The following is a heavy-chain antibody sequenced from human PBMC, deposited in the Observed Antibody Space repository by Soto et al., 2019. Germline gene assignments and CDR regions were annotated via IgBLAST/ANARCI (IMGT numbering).Heavy chain of an antibody. CDR1: IFTFSNYG. CDR2: IWYDGSNK. D-gene: IGHD6-19*01. Sequence: PVGSLRLSCASSIFTFSNYGMHCVRHSPGKWLEWVAVIWYDGSNKYYADSVKGRFTISRDNSKNTLYLQMNSLRAEDTAVYYCARDDSQGRAVVIYGMEVWGQGTTVNVS. J-gene: IGHJ6*01. V-gene: IGHV3-33*01. CDR3: ARDDSQGRAVVIYGMEV.